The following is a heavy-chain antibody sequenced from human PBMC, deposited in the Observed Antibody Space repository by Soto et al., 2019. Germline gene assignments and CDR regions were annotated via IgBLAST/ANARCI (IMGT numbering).Heavy chain of an antibody. J-gene: IGHJ6*02. D-gene: IGHD3-3*01. CDR3: AKDRVTIFGVVYYYYGMDV. CDR2: ISGSGGST. CDR1: GFTFSSYA. Sequence: EVQLLESGGGLVQPGGSLRLSCAASGFTFSSYAMSWVRQAPGKGLEWVSAISGSGGSTYYADSVKGRFTISRDNSKNTLYLQMNSLRAEDTAVYYCAKDRVTIFGVVYYYYGMDVWGQGTTVTVSS. V-gene: IGHV3-23*01.